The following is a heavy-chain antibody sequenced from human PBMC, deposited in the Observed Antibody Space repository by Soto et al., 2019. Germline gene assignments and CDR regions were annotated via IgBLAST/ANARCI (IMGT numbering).Heavy chain of an antibody. J-gene: IGHJ6*03. CDR3: AKTWKGYGSGSYRNDYYYYMDV. D-gene: IGHD3-10*01. Sequence: GGSLRLSCAASGFTFSSYAMSWVRQAPGKGLEWVSAISGSGGSTYYADSVKGRFTISRDNSKNTLYLQMNSLRAEDTAVYYWAKTWKGYGSGSYRNDYYYYMDVWGKGTTVTVSS. V-gene: IGHV3-23*01. CDR2: ISGSGGST. CDR1: GFTFSSYA.